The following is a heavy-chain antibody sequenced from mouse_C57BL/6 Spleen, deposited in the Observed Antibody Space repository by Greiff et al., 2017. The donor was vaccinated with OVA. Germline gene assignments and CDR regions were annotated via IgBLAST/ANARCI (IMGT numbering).Heavy chain of an antibody. CDR2: ISSGSSTI. CDR3: ARKDYDYPFAY. CDR1: GFTFSDYG. Sequence: EVQLVESGGGLVKPGGSLKLSCAASGFTFSDYGMHWVRQAPEKGLEWVAYISSGSSTIYYADTVKGRITISRDNAKNTLFLQMTSLRSEDTAMYYCARKDYDYPFAYWGQGTLVTVSA. D-gene: IGHD2-4*01. J-gene: IGHJ3*01. V-gene: IGHV5-17*01.